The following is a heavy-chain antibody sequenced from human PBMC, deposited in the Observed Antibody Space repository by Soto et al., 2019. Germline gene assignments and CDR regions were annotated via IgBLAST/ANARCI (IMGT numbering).Heavy chain of an antibody. CDR3: ARDRYYDFWSGYYKDPYYYGMDV. CDR1: GFTVSSNY. Sequence: GGSLRLSCAASGFTVSSNYMSWVRQAPGKGLEWVSVIYSGGSTYYADSVKGRFTISRDNSKNTLYLQMNSLRAEDTAVYYCARDRYYDFWSGYYKDPYYYGMDVWGQGTTVTV. CDR2: IYSGGST. D-gene: IGHD3-3*01. J-gene: IGHJ6*02. V-gene: IGHV3-53*01.